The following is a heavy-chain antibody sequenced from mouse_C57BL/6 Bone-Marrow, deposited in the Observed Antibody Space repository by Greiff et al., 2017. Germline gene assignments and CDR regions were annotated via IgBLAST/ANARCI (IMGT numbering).Heavy chain of an antibody. Sequence: VQVVESGAELARPGASVKLSCKASGYTFTSYGISWVKQRTGQGLEWIGEIYPRSGNTYYNEKFKGKATLTADKSSSTAYMELRSLTSEDSAVYFCGRGPFIPDVWGTGTTVTVSS. CDR1: GYTFTSYG. D-gene: IGHD1-1*01. CDR2: IYPRSGNT. J-gene: IGHJ1*03. CDR3: GRGPFIPDV. V-gene: IGHV1-81*01.